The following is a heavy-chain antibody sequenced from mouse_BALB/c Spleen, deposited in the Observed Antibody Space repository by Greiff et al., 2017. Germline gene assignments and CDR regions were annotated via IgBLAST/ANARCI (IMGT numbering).Heavy chain of an antibody. D-gene: IGHD2-14*01. V-gene: IGHV1-9*01. CDR3: ARIDRYDDG. J-gene: IGHJ2*01. Sequence: VQLQQSGAELMKPGASVKISCKATGYTFSSYWIEWVKQRPGHGLEWIGEILPGSGSTNYSEKFKGKATFTADTSSNTAYMQLSSLTSEDSAVYYCARIDRYDDGWGQGTTLTVSS. CDR2: ILPGSGST. CDR1: GYTFSSYW.